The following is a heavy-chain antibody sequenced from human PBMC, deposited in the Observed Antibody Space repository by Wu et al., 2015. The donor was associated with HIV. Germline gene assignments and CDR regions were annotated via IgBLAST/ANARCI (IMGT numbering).Heavy chain of an antibody. CDR2: IVPILGTT. CDR3: ASSPYDSSGYFYGGFFDY. Sequence: QVHLVQFGGEVKKPGSSVKVTCKASGDGFTSYAVSWVRQAPGQGLEWMGGIVPILGTTHFAQKFQGRVTITADESTSISYMELSSLRSEDTAVYYCASSPYDSSGYFYGGFFDYWGQGTLVPVSS. D-gene: IGHD3-22*01. J-gene: IGHJ4*02. V-gene: IGHV1-69*12. CDR1: GDGFTSYA.